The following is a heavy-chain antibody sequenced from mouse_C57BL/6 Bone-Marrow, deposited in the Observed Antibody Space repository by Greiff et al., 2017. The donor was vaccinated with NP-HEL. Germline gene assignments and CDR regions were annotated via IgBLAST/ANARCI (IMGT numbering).Heavy chain of an antibody. V-gene: IGHV3-6*01. CDR2: ISYDGSN. Sequence: ESGPGLVKPSQSLSLTCSVTGYSITSGYYWNWIRQFPGNKLEWMGYISYDGSNNYNPSLKNRISITRDTSKNQFFLKLNSVTTEDTATYYCARDEALITTVSPDVWGTGTTVTVSS. CDR1: GYSITSGYY. CDR3: ARDEALITTVSPDV. J-gene: IGHJ1*03. D-gene: IGHD1-1*01.